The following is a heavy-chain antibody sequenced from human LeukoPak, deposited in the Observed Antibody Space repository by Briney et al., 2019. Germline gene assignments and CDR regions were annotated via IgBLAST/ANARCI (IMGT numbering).Heavy chain of an antibody. CDR2: IYYTGST. J-gene: IGHJ1*01. Sequence: SETLSLTCTVSGGSISTYYWSWIRQPRGKGLEWIGYIYYTGSTNYNPSLKSRVTISVDTSKNQFSLRVNSVTAADTAVYYCARHGDGDSFEYFLHWGQGTLVTVSS. D-gene: IGHD5-24*01. CDR1: GGSISTYY. CDR3: ARHGDGDSFEYFLH. V-gene: IGHV4-59*08.